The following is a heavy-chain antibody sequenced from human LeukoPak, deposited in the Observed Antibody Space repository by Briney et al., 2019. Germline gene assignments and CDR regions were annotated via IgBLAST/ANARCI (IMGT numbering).Heavy chain of an antibody. CDR2: ISSSSSYI. J-gene: IGHJ4*02. D-gene: IGHD6-19*01. V-gene: IGHV3-21*01. Sequence: PAGSLRLSCAASGLTFTSYGMTWVRQAPGKGLEWVSSISSSSSYIYYSDSVKGRFTISRDNAKNSLYLQMNSLKADDTAVYYCTRGAATGWRFDSWGQGTLVTVSS. CDR1: GLTFTSYG. CDR3: TRGAATGWRFDS.